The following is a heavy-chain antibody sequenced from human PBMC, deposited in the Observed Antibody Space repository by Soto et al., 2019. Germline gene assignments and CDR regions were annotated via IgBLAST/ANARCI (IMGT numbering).Heavy chain of an antibody. CDR3: AAKLSTTHNFDF. CDR2: IYHTGST. J-gene: IGHJ4*02. D-gene: IGHD1-1*01. Sequence: QVQLQESGPGLVQPSQTLSLTCSVSGDPVSSGSYYWTWVRQHPVKGLEWIGYIYHTGSTYYNPALQSPLIMSIDTSKNQLSLHLYSATAADTAVYFCAAKLSTTHNFDFWGQGSLVAVSS. CDR1: GDPVSSGSYY. V-gene: IGHV4-31*01.